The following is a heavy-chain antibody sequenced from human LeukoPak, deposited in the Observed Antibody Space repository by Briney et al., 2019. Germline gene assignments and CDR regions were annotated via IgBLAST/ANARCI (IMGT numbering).Heavy chain of an antibody. J-gene: IGHJ6*03. Sequence: GESLKISCKGSGYSFTSYWIGWVRQMPGKGLEWMGIIYPGDSDTRYSPSFQGQVTISADKSISTAYLQWSSLKASDTAMYYCARASSSWLTYYYYYMDVWGKGTTVTVSS. CDR3: ARASSSWLTYYYYYMDV. V-gene: IGHV5-51*01. D-gene: IGHD6-13*01. CDR2: IYPGDSDT. CDR1: GYSFTSYW.